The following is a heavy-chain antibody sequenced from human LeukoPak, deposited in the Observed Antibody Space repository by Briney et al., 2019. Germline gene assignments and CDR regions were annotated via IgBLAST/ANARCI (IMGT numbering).Heavy chain of an antibody. CDR1: GGSISSYY. CDR3: AREGRYSSGWFDP. V-gene: IGHV4-59*01. D-gene: IGHD3-9*01. Sequence: SETLSLTCTVSGGSISSYYWSWIRQPPGKGLEWIGYIYYSGSTNYNPSLKSRVTISVDTSKNQFSLKLSSVTAADTAVYYCAREGRYSSGWFDPWGQGTLVTVSS. J-gene: IGHJ5*02. CDR2: IYYSGST.